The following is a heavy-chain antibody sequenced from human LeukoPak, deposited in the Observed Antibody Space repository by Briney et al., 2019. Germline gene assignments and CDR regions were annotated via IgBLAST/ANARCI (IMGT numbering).Heavy chain of an antibody. CDR1: GFTSSSYW. CDR3: RREVHALGKTLEY. V-gene: IGHV3-74*01. Sequence: GGSLRLSCALSGFTSSSYWMHRVGQVPGPELVWVCRINDASTYTVYAESVKGRFNISKDNAQHTLYLQMNSPIGQHKTGHYCRREVHALGKTLEYSGQGTLVTVSS. J-gene: IGHJ4*02. CDR2: INDASTYT.